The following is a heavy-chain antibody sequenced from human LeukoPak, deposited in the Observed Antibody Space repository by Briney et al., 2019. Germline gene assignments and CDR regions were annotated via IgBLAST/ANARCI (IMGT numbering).Heavy chain of an antibody. D-gene: IGHD4-11*01. CDR1: GYTFTTYY. CDR2: INPSGGST. V-gene: IGHV1-46*01. Sequence: GASVKVSFKASGYTFTTYYMYWVRQAPGQGLEWMGIINPSGGSTTYAQKFQGRVTMTRDTSTSTVYMELSSLRSEDTAVFFCARAFTVRSRIDYWGQGTLVTVSS. J-gene: IGHJ4*02. CDR3: ARAFTVRSRIDY.